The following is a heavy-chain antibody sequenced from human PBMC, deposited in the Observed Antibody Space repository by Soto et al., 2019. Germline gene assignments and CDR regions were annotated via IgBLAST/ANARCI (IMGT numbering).Heavy chain of an antibody. J-gene: IGHJ5*02. Sequence: SETLSVTCAVPGGSISSGGYSWGWIRQPPGKGLEWIGYIYHSGSTYYNPSLKSRVTISVDRSKNQFSLKLSSVTAADTAVYYCASGRGDSYGLISWGQGTLVTVSS. CDR3: ASGRGDSYGLIS. D-gene: IGHD5-18*01. CDR2: IYHSGST. V-gene: IGHV4-30-2*01. CDR1: GGSISSGGYS.